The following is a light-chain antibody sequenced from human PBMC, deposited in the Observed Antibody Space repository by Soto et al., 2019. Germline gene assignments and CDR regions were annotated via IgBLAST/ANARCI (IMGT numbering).Light chain of an antibody. CDR3: QQYGSSLFT. CDR2: GAS. J-gene: IGKJ3*01. Sequence: EFGLTRSQATLFLSPGEGATLSSRASQSVGSSYLAWYQQKPGQAPRLLIYGASSRATGIPDRFSGSGSGTDFTLTISRLEPEDFAVYYCQQYGSSLFTFGPGTKVDIK. CDR1: QSVGSSY. V-gene: IGKV3-20*01.